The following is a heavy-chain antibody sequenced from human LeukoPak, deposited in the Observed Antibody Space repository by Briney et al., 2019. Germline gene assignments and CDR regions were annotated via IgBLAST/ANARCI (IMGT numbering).Heavy chain of an antibody. D-gene: IGHD6-19*01. CDR1: GFTFSSYA. V-gene: IGHV3-23*01. CDR2: ISGSGGST. J-gene: IGHJ4*02. Sequence: GGSLRLSCAASGFTFSSYAMSWVRQGPGKGLEWVSAISGSGGSTYYADSVKGRFTISRDNSKNTLYLQMNSLRAEDTAVYYCAKALQWLGNFDYWGQGTLVTVSS. CDR3: AKALQWLGNFDY.